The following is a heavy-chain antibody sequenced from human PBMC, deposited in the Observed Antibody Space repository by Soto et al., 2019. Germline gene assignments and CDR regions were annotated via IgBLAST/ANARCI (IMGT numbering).Heavy chain of an antibody. J-gene: IGHJ6*03. D-gene: IGHD2-15*01. CDR3: ARVGYCSGGSCYYYMDV. Sequence: QVQLQESGPGLVKPSQTLSLTCTVSGGSISSGGYYWSWIRQHPGKGLEWIGYIYYSGSTYYNPSLKSRVTMSVDTSKNQFSLKLSSVTAADTAVYYCARVGYCSGGSCYYYMDVWGKGTTVTVSS. CDR1: GGSISSGGYY. CDR2: IYYSGST. V-gene: IGHV4-31*03.